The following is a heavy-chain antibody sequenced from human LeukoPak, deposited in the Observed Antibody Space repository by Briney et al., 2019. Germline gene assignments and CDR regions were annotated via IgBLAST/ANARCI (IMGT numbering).Heavy chain of an antibody. J-gene: IGHJ4*02. V-gene: IGHV1-18*01. CDR1: GYTFTSHG. CDR2: ISAYNGNT. Sequence: ASVKVSCKASGYTFTSHGISWVRQAPGQGLEWMGWISAYNGNTNYAQKVQGRVNMTTDTSTSTAYMELRSLRSDDTAVYYCTIHPGNCSGGSCYSHYWGQGTLVTVSS. D-gene: IGHD2-15*01. CDR3: TIHPGNCSGGSCYSHY.